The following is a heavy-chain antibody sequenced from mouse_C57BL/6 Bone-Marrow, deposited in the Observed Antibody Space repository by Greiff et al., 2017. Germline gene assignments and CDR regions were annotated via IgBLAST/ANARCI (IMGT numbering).Heavy chain of an antibody. Sequence: VQLQQSGPELVKPGASVKISCKASGYTFTDYYMNWVKQSHGKSLEWIGDINPNNGGTSYNQKFKGKATLTVDKSSSTAYMELRSLTSEDSAVYYYARPYYYGSSYGYFDVWGTGTTVTVSS. D-gene: IGHD1-1*01. CDR1: GYTFTDYY. J-gene: IGHJ1*03. CDR2: INPNNGGT. CDR3: ARPYYYGSSYGYFDV. V-gene: IGHV1-26*01.